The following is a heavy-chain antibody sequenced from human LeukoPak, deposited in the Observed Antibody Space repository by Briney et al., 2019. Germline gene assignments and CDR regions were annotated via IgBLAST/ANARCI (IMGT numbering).Heavy chain of an antibody. CDR3: ARARWDIVVVRNAFDI. CDR1: GGTFSSYT. D-gene: IGHD2-2*01. V-gene: IGHV1-69*02. J-gene: IGHJ3*02. CDR2: IIPILGIA. Sequence: ASVKVSCKASGGTFSSYTISWVRQAPGQGLEWMGRIIPILGIANYAQKSQGRVTITADKSTSTAYMELSSLRSEDTAVYYCARARWDIVVVRNAFDIWGQGTMVTVSS.